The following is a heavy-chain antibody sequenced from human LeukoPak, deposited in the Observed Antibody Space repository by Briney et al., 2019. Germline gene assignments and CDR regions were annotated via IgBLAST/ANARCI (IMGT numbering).Heavy chain of an antibody. V-gene: IGHV3-9*01. J-gene: IGHJ6*02. D-gene: IGHD3-10*01. CDR3: AKEVDNGSGSLDV. CDR1: GFTFYDYA. Sequence: GGSLRLSCAASGFTFYDYAMHWVRQAPGKGLEWVSGISWNSGSIGYADSVKGRFTISRDNAKNSLYLQMNSLRPEDTALYYCAKEVDNGSGSLDVWGQGTTVTVSS. CDR2: ISWNSGSI.